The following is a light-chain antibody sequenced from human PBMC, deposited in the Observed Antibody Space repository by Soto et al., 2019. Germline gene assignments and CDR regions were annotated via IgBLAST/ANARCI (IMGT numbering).Light chain of an antibody. CDR3: QQYDSYSPWT. J-gene: IGKJ1*01. CDR2: DAS. V-gene: IGKV1-5*01. Sequence: DIQMTQSPSTLSASVGDRVTITCRASQGISNWVAWYQQKPGKAPKLLIYDASNLESGVPSRFSGSASGTEFTLTISSLQPDDSATYYCQQYDSYSPWTFGQGTKVDIK. CDR1: QGISNW.